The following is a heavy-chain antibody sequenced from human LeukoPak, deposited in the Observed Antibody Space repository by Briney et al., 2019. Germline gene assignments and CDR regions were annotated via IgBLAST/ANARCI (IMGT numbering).Heavy chain of an antibody. J-gene: IGHJ4*02. D-gene: IGHD3-3*01. CDR2: INPNSGGT. Sequence: ASVKVSCKASGYTVTGYHMHWVRQAPGQGLEWMGWINPNSGGTNYAQKFQGRVTMTRDTSINTAYMELSRLRSDDTAVYYCARGRTIFGVDESDYWGQGTLVTVSS. V-gene: IGHV1-2*02. CDR1: GYTVTGYH. CDR3: ARGRTIFGVDESDY.